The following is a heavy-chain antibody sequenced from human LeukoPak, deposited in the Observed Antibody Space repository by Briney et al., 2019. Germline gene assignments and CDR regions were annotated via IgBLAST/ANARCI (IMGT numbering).Heavy chain of an antibody. Sequence: PSGGSLRLSCAASGFTFSSYAMSWVRQAPGKGLEWVSAISGSGGSTYYADSVKGRFTISRDNSKNTLYLQMNSLRAEDTAVYYCAKPRRSGSWSLLHWGQGTLVTVSS. CDR2: ISGSGGST. V-gene: IGHV3-23*01. J-gene: IGHJ1*01. D-gene: IGHD6-13*01. CDR1: GFTFSSYA. CDR3: AKPRRSGSWSLLH.